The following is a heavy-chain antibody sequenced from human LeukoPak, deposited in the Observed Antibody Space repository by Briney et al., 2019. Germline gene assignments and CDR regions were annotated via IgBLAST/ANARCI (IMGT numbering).Heavy chain of an antibody. J-gene: IGHJ4*02. CDR3: ARLLDYYDSSGFRDY. V-gene: IGHV4-34*01. D-gene: IGHD3-22*01. CDR2: INHSGST. CDR1: GGSFSGYY. Sequence: SETLSLTCAVYGGSFSGYYWSWIRQPPGKGLEWIGEINHSGSTNYNPSLKSRVTISVDTSKNQFSLKLSSVTAADPAVYYCARLLDYYDSSGFRDYWGQGTLVTVSS.